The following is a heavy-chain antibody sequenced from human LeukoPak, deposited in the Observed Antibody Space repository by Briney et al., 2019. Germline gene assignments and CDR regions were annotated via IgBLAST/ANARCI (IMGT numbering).Heavy chain of an antibody. Sequence: SETLSLTCAVYGGSFSIYYWSWIRQSPGKGLEWIGEINHSGTTKYNPSLKSRVTISVDTPQNQFSLRLSSVTAADTAVYYCTRNNWFDPWGQGTLVTVSS. V-gene: IGHV4-34*01. CDR2: INHSGTT. CDR1: GGSFSIYY. CDR3: TRNNWFDP. J-gene: IGHJ5*02.